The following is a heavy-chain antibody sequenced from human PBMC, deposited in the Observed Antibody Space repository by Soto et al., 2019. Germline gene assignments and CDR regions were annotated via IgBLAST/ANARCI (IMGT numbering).Heavy chain of an antibody. CDR1: GGSISSYY. Sequence: PSETLSLTSTVSGGSISSYYWSWIRQPPGKGLEWIGYIYYSGSTNYNPSLKSRVTLSVDTSKNQFSLKLSSVTAADTAVYYCARLGGSYAVPHFDYWGQGTLVTVSS. CDR3: ARLGGSYAVPHFDY. J-gene: IGHJ4*02. CDR2: IYYSGST. V-gene: IGHV4-59*08. D-gene: IGHD1-26*01.